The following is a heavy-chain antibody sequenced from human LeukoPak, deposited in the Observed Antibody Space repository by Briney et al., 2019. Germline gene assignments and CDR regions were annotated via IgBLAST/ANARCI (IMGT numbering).Heavy chain of an antibody. CDR1: AGSLSSYY. Sequence: SGTLCLTCTVCAGSLSSYYWSWVPQPRGKGLEERGYISYTWSTNYKPWLKSQVAMSLDTSKNQFSLKLNSVTAADTALYYCARNLMGFSYGPFDSWGQGILVTVSS. D-gene: IGHD5-18*01. CDR2: ISYTWST. CDR3: ARNLMGFSYGPFDS. J-gene: IGHJ4*02. V-gene: IGHV4-59*12.